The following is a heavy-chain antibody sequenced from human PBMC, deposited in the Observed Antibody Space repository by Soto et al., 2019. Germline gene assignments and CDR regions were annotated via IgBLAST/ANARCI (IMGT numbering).Heavy chain of an antibody. CDR3: AALIKAINYGMDV. Sequence: PVASQGNCYRGSGENCTSYWVGWVRQKPGKGLEWMGIIYPGDSDTRYSPSFQGQVTISADKSISTAYLQWSSLKASDTAMYYCAALIKAINYGMDVWGQGTTVTVSS. CDR2: IYPGDSDT. CDR1: GENCTSYW. J-gene: IGHJ6*02. V-gene: IGHV5-51*01.